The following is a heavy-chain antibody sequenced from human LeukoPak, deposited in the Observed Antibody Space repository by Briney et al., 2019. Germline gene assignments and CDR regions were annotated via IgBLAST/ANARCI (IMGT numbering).Heavy chain of an antibody. Sequence: GGSLRLSCAASGFTFSNYWMSWVRQAPGKGLEWVANIKQDGREKFYVDSVKGRFTISRDNAKTSLYLQMSNLRVEDTAVYYCARGYGYDVDHWGQGTLVTVSS. V-gene: IGHV3-7*01. J-gene: IGHJ4*02. CDR3: ARGYGYDVDH. CDR1: GFTFSNYW. D-gene: IGHD5-12*01. CDR2: IKQDGREK.